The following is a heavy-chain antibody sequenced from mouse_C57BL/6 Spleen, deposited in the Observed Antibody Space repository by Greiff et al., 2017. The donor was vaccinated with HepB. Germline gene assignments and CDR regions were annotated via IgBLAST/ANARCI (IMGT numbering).Heavy chain of an antibody. Sequence: QVQLQQPGAELVKPGASVKMSCKASGYTFTSYWITWVKQRPGQGLEWIGDIYPGSGSTNYNEKFKSKATLTVDTSSSTAYMQLSSLTSEDSAVYYCARGITPVVATDFDVWGTGTTVTVSS. CDR1: GYTFTSYW. V-gene: IGHV1-55*01. CDR3: ARGITPVVATDFDV. CDR2: IYPGSGST. D-gene: IGHD1-1*01. J-gene: IGHJ1*03.